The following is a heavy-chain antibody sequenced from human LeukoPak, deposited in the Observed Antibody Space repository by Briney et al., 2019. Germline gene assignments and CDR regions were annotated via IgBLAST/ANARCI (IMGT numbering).Heavy chain of an antibody. CDR2: INHSGST. CDR3: ARGPYGDYVSPLDY. Sequence: SETLSLTCAVYGGSFSGYYWSWIRQPPRKGLEWIGEINHSGSTNYNPSLKSRVTISVDTSKNQFSLKLSSVTAADTAVYYCARGPYGDYVSPLDYWGQGTLVTVSS. D-gene: IGHD4-17*01. V-gene: IGHV4-34*01. CDR1: GGSFSGYY. J-gene: IGHJ4*02.